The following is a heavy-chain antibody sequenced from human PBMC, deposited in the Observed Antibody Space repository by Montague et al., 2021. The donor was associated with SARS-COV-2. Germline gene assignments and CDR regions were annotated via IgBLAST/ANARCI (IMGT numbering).Heavy chain of an antibody. CDR2: XYWDDDK. CDR3: ARYGDYGSWFDP. J-gene: IGHJ5*02. V-gene: IGHV2-5*02. D-gene: IGHD4-17*01. CDR1: GFSLNTSGEG. Sequence: PALVKPTQTLTLTCTFSGFSLNTSGEGVGWVRQPPGKALEWFALXYWDDDKRYSPSLKSRSTISKDTTKNEVVLTVANMDPVDTATYYCARYGDYGSWFDPWGQGTLVTVSS.